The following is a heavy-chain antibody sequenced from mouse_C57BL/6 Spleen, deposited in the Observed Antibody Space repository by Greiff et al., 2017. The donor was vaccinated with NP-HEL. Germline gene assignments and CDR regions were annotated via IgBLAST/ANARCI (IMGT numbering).Heavy chain of an antibody. CDR3: ARGHDEAMDY. CDR1: GYTFTSYW. J-gene: IGHJ4*01. CDR2: IDPSDSYT. Sequence: QVQLQQPGAELVRPGTSVQLSCKASGYTFTSYWMHWVKQRPGQGLEWIGVIDPSDSYTNYNQKFKGKATLTVDTSSSTAYMQLSSLTSEDSAVYYCARGHDEAMDYWGQGTAGTVSS. V-gene: IGHV1-59*01.